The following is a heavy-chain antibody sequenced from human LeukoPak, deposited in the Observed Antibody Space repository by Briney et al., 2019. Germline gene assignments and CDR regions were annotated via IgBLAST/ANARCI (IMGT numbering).Heavy chain of an antibody. CDR1: GYTFTGYY. CDR3: ARSDYSHKNDY. CDR2: INPSSGGT. V-gene: IGHV1-2*06. J-gene: IGHJ4*02. Sequence: ASVKVSCKASGYTFTGYYMHWVRQAPGQGLEWMGRINPSSGGTNYAQKFQGRVTMTRDTSISTAYMELSRLSSDDTAVYYCARSDYSHKNDYWGQGTLVTVSS. D-gene: IGHD4-11*01.